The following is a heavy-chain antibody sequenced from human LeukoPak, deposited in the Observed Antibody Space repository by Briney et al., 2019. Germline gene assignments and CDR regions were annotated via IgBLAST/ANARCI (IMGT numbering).Heavy chain of an antibody. D-gene: IGHD4-11*01. Sequence: GGSLRLSCAASGFSISTYSMNWVRQAPGKGLEWVSSITSSSSHFYYAASVKGRFTITRDNSKNTLYLQMNSLRADDTAVYYCASLMTTVTIRDYWGQGTPVTVSS. V-gene: IGHV3-21*01. CDR3: ASLMTTVTIRDY. J-gene: IGHJ4*02. CDR1: GFSISTYS. CDR2: ITSSSSHF.